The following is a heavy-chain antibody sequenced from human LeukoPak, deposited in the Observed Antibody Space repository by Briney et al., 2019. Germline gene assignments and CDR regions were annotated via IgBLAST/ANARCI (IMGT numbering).Heavy chain of an antibody. D-gene: IGHD6-19*01. J-gene: IGHJ4*02. CDR2: ISGSGGST. V-gene: IGHV3-23*01. Sequence: GGSLRLSCAASGFIFRTYGMTWVRQAPGKGLEWVSVISGSGGSTYYADSVKGRFTISRDNSKNTLYLQMNSLRAEGTAVYYCAGDDGEFNSAWYYPMDYWGQGTLVTVSS. CDR3: AGDDGEFNSAWYYPMDY. CDR1: GFIFRTYG.